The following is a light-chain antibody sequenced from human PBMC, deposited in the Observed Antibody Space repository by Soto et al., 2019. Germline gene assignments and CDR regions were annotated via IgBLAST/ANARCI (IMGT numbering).Light chain of an antibody. CDR2: GAS. V-gene: IGKV3-11*01. CDR1: QSISNY. CDR3: QHRNSWPPGAT. Sequence: EIVLTQSPATLCLSPGERATLSCRASQSISNYLAWYQQKPGQAPRLLIYGASNRATGTPARFSGSGSGTDFTLTISSLETEDSAVYYCQHRNSWPPGATFGQGTRLEIK. J-gene: IGKJ5*01.